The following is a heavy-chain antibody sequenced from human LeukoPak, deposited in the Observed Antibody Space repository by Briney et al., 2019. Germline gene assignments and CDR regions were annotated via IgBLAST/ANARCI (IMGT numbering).Heavy chain of an antibody. Sequence: GASVKVSCKASGYTFTSYYMHWVRQAPGQGLEWMGIINPSDGNTNYAQKFQGRVTMTRDTSTSAVYMELSSLRSEDTAMYYCARDPSAGDSVAFYFDYWGQGTLVTVSS. J-gene: IGHJ4*02. CDR2: INPSDGNT. V-gene: IGHV1-46*01. CDR1: GYTFTSYY. D-gene: IGHD2-21*02. CDR3: ARDPSAGDSVAFYFDY.